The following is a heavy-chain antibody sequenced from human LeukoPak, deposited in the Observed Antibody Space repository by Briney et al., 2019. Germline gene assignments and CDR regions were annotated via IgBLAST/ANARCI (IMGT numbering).Heavy chain of an antibody. CDR2: IYHSGST. D-gene: IGHD3-22*01. CDR1: GGSISSSNW. Sequence: SETLSLTCAVSGGSISSSNWWSWIRQPPGKGLEWIGEIYHSGSTNYNPSLKSRVTISVDKSKTQFSLKPSSVTAADTAVYYCASSIYYYDSSGYFDWGQGTLVTVSS. J-gene: IGHJ4*02. CDR3: ASSIYYYDSSGYFD. V-gene: IGHV4-4*02.